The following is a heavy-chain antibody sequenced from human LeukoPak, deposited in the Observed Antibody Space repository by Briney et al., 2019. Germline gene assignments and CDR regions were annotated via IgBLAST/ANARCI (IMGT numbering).Heavy chain of an antibody. V-gene: IGHV3-23*01. CDR1: GFTFSSYA. D-gene: IGHD6-13*01. CDR3: AKAAAAPGFDF. J-gene: IGHJ4*02. CDR2: ISNSGGRT. Sequence: GGSLRLSCAASGFTFSSYAMSWVRQAPGKGLEWVSSISNSGGRTFYTDSVKGRFTISRDNSKNTIYLQMNSLRAEDTALYYCAKAAAAPGFDFWGQGTLVTVSS.